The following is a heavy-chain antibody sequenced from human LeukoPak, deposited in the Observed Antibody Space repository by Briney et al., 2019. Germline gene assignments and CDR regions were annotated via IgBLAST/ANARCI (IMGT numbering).Heavy chain of an antibody. CDR1: GGSFSGYY. D-gene: IGHD1-26*01. J-gene: IGHJ4*02. Sequence: SETLSLTCAVYGGSFSGYYWSWIRQPPGKGLEWIGEINHSGSTNYNPSLKSRVTISVDTSKNQFSLKLSSVTAADTAVYYWARYLRIVRGNNWGQGTLVTVSS. V-gene: IGHV4-34*01. CDR2: INHSGST. CDR3: ARYLRIVRGNN.